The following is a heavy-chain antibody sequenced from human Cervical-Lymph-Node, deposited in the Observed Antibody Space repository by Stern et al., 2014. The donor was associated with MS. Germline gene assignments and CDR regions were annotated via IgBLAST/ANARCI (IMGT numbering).Heavy chain of an antibody. CDR2: ISASGCDT. D-gene: IGHD2-2*01. V-gene: IGHV3-23*04. Sequence: EVQLVQSGGGLVQPGGSLRLSCAASGFTFSTYAFSWVRQAPGQGLEWVSSISASGCDTYHADYVKGRFTISRDDSKSMLDLEMQSLRAEDTAVYHCAKDLGRGVVVVPLYGLDVWGQGTTVTVSS. CDR1: GFTFSTYA. CDR3: AKDLGRGVVVVPLYGLDV. J-gene: IGHJ6*02.